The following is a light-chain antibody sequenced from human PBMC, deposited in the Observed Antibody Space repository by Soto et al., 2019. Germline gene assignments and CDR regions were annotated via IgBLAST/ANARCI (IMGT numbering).Light chain of an antibody. J-gene: IGLJ1*01. CDR2: EVS. V-gene: IGLV2-14*01. Sequence: QSVLTQPASVSGSPGQSITISCTGTSSDVCGYNYVSWYQQHPGKAPKLMIYEVSNRPSGVSNRFSGSKSGNTASLTISGLQAEDEADYYCSSYTSSSTYVFGPGTKLTVL. CDR3: SSYTSSSTYV. CDR1: SSDVCGYNY.